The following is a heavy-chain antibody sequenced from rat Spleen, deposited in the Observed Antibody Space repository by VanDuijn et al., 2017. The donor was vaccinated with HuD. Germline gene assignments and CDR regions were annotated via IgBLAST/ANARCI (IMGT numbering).Heavy chain of an antibody. CDR2: ISPSGGST. J-gene: IGHJ4*01. CDR3: ARQDYYSSYRDVMDA. CDR1: GFTFSNYD. D-gene: IGHD1-2*01. Sequence: EVQLVESGGGLVQPGRSLKLSCAASGFTFSNYDMAWVRQAPTKGLEWVASISPSGGSTYYRDSVKGRFTVSRDNAKSTLYLQMDSLRSEDTATYYCARQDYYSSYRDVMDAWGQGASVTVSS. V-gene: IGHV5-25*01.